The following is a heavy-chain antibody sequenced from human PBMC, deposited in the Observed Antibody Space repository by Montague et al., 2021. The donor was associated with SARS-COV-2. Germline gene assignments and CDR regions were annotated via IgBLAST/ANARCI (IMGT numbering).Heavy chain of an antibody. Sequence: STNFNPSLKSRVTISLDTSKIQFSLKLNSVTAADTAVYDCARGSYGRGAFDIWGQGTMFTVSS. CDR3: ARGSYGRGAFDI. D-gene: IGHD5-18*01. CDR2: ST. V-gene: IGHV4-59*09. J-gene: IGHJ3*02.